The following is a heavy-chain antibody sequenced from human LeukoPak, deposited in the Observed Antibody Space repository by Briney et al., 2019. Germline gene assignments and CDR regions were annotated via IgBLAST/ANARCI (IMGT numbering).Heavy chain of an antibody. CDR1: GFTFSSYS. CDR3: ARDTTIAAYDAFDI. CDR2: INHSGST. Sequence: GSLRLSCAASGFTFSSYSMNWVRQPPGKGLEWIGEINHSGSTNYNPSLKSRVTMSVDTSKNQFSLKLSSVTAADTAVYYCARDTTIAAYDAFDIWGQGTMVTVSS. D-gene: IGHD6-6*01. V-gene: IGHV4-34*01. J-gene: IGHJ3*02.